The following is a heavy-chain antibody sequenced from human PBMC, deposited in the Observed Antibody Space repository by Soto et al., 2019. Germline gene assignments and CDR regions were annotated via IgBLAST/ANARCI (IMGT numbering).Heavy chain of an antibody. CDR1: GGSVSSGSYY. Sequence: QVQLQESGPGLVKPSETLSLTCTVSGGSVSSGSYYWSWIRQPPGKGLEWIGYIYYSGSTNYNPSLKSRVTISVDTSKNQCSLKLSSVTAADTAVYYCASSSPVGQLVEHWFDPWGQGTLVTVSS. D-gene: IGHD6-6*01. CDR2: IYYSGST. J-gene: IGHJ5*02. V-gene: IGHV4-61*01. CDR3: ASSSPVGQLVEHWFDP.